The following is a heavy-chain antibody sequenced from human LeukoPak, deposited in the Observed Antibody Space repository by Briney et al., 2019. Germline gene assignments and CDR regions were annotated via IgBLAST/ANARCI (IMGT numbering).Heavy chain of an antibody. V-gene: IGHV4-59*01. J-gene: IGHJ6*03. CDR3: ARVRLGELSFLYYYYYMDV. Sequence: PSETLSLTCTVSGGPISSYYWSWIRQPPGKGLEWIGYIYYSGSTNYNPSLKSRVTISVDTSKNQFSLKLSSVTAADTAVYYCARVRLGELSFLYYYYYMDVWGKGTTVTVSS. CDR1: GGPISSYY. CDR2: IYYSGST. D-gene: IGHD3-16*02.